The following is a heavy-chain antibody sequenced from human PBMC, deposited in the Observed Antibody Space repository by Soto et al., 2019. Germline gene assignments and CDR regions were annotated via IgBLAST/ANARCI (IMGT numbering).Heavy chain of an antibody. CDR2: MIPIFGTA. J-gene: IGHJ4*02. D-gene: IGHD6-13*01. Sequence: ASVKVSCKASGGTFSSYALSWVRQAPGQGLEWVGGMIPIFGTANYAQKFQGRVTITADESTSTAYMELGRLKREDTAVYYCGTQPGIAAAVGEGFHDFDYWGQGSLVTVSS. V-gene: IGHV1-69*13. CDR1: GGTFSSYA. CDR3: GTQPGIAAAVGEGFHDFDY.